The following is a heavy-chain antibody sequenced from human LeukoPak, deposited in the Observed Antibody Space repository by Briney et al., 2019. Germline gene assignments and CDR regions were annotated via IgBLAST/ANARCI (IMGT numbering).Heavy chain of an antibody. CDR1: GYTFTGYY. CDR3: ARGGSGWRNSLFDY. V-gene: IGHV1-2*02. CDR2: INPNSGGT. J-gene: IGHJ4*02. D-gene: IGHD6-19*01. Sequence: ASVKVSCKASGYTFTGYYMHWVRQAPGQGLEWMGWINPNSGGTNYAQKFQGRVTMTGDTSISTAYMELSRLRSDDTAVYYCARGGSGWRNSLFDYWGQGTLVTVSS.